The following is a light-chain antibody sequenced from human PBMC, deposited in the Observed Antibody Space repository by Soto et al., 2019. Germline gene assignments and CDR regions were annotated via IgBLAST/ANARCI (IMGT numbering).Light chain of an antibody. CDR1: QSVFYGSNNKNY. CDR2: WAS. J-gene: IGKJ4*01. CDR3: QQYYRTPLT. Sequence: DIVMTQSPDSLAVSLGERATINCKSSQSVFYGSNNKNYLAWYQQKPGQPPRLLIYWASTRESGVPDRFSGSGSGTDFTLTISSLQAEDVAVYYCQQYYRTPLTFGGGTKVDIK. V-gene: IGKV4-1*01.